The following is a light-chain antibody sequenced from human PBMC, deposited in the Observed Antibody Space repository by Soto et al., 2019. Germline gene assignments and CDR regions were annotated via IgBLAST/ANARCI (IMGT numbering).Light chain of an antibody. J-gene: IGLJ3*02. V-gene: IGLV5-39*01. CDR2: YETDSDK. CDR1: SDINVGSYG. CDR3: ATWIFSTAV. Sequence: QTVVTQPTSLSASPGASARFTCTFRSDINVGSYGVYWYQQKPGSLPRYLLKYETDSDKQQGSGVPSRFSGSKDASTNAGLLLISGLRSDDEADYYCATWIFSTAVFGGGTKLTVL.